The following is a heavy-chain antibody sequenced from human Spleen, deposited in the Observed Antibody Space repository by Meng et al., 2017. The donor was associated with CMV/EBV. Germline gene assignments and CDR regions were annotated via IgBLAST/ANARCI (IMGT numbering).Heavy chain of an antibody. J-gene: IGHJ6*02. Sequence: GSLRLSCTVSGDSISSNYYWGWIRQPPGKGLEWIGSLYFSGSTNYNPSLKSRVTISRDTSKNRFSLKLNSVTAADTAVYYCAKAVDYFGSGSSVYGLDVWGQGTTVTVSS. D-gene: IGHD3-10*01. CDR3: AKAVDYFGSGSSVYGLDV. CDR1: GDSISSNYY. V-gene: IGHV4-61*01. CDR2: LYFSGST.